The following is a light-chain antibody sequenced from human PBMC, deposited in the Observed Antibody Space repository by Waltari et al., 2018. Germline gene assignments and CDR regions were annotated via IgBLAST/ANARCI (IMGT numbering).Light chain of an antibody. J-gene: IGKJ1*01. V-gene: IGKV4-1*01. CDR1: PSVLHSSNNKNY. Sequence: DIVMTQSPDSLAVSLGERATINCKSSPSVLHSSNNKNYLAWYQQKPGQPPKLLIYWASTRESGVPDRFSGSGSGTDFTLTISSLQAEDVAVYYCQQYYSTCQFGQGTKVEIK. CDR3: QQYYSTCQ. CDR2: WAS.